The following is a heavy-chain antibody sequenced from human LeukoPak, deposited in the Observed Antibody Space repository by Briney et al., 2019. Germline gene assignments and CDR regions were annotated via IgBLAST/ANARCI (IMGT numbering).Heavy chain of an antibody. CDR3: AKDLKRYSYGHPGP. CDR2: ISYDGSNK. J-gene: IGHJ5*02. CDR1: GFTFSSYG. D-gene: IGHD5-18*01. V-gene: IGHV3-30*18. Sequence: PGGSLRLSCAASGFTFSSYGMHWVRQAPGKGLEWVAVISYDGSNKYYADSVKGRFTISRDNSKNTLYLQMNSLRAEDTAVYYCAKDLKRYSYGHPGPWGQGTRVTVSS.